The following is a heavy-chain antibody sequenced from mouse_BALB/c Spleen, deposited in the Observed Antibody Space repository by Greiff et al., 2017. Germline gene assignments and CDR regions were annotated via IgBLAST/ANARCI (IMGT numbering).Heavy chain of an antibody. CDR1: GYSFTGYF. Sequence: EVQLQQSGPELVKPGASVKISCKASGYSFTGYFMNWVMQSHGKSLEWIGRINPYNGDTFYNQKFKGKATLTVDKSSSTAHMELRSLASEDSAVYYCARREDLRLGGNYGAMDYWGQGTSVTVSS. D-gene: IGHD1-1*02. CDR2: INPYNGDT. CDR3: ARREDLRLGGNYGAMDY. J-gene: IGHJ4*01. V-gene: IGHV1-20*02.